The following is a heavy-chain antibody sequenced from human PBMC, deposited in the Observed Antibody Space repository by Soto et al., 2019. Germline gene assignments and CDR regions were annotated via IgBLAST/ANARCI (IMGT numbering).Heavy chain of an antibody. CDR1: GYTFTSHD. D-gene: IGHD3-10*01. CDR3: ASTHIIRWLGDIYDYGTDV. Sequence: GASVKVSCKASGYTFTSHDINWVRQATGQGLEWMGVMNPNTGDTGYAQKFQGRVTMTRDTSISTAYMELSGLRSEDTAVYYCASTHIIRWLGDIYDYGTDVWGQGTTVTVSS. J-gene: IGHJ6*02. V-gene: IGHV1-8*01. CDR2: MNPNTGDT.